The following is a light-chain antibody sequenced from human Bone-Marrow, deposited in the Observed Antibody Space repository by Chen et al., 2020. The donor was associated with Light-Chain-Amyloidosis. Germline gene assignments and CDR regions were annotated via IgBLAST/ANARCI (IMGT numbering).Light chain of an antibody. CDR2: EFT. CDR3: SSYTVTNTLV. V-gene: IGLV2-14*01. J-gene: IGLJ1*01. CDR1: SSDVGGYNH. Sequence: SALTHPDSLSGTAGQPITTPCTRNSSDVGGYNHVSWYQQHPDQAPKLMIYEFTNRPSCVPDRFSGSKSDNTASLTICGLQTADEAGYICSSYTVTNTLVVGNGTRVTVL.